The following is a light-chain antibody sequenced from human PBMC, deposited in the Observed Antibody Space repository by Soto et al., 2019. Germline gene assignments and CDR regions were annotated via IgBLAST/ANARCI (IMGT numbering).Light chain of an antibody. V-gene: IGLV2-14*01. CDR3: SSYTSSSTLYV. CDR1: SSDVGGYNY. J-gene: IGLJ1*01. Sequence: QSALTQPASVSGSPGQSITISCTGTSSDVGGYNYVSWYQQHPGKAPKLMIYDVSNRPSVVSSRFSGSKSGNTASLTISGLQAEDEADYYCSSYTSSSTLYVFGTGTKATVL. CDR2: DVS.